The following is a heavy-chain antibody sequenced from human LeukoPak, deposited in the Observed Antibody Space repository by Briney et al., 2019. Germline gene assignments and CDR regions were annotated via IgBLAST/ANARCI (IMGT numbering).Heavy chain of an antibody. V-gene: IGHV4-4*02. Sequence: SRTLSLTCAVSGGSISSSNWWSWVRQPPGKGLEWIGEIYHSGSTNYNPSLKSRVTISVDKSKNQFSLKLSSVTAADTAVYYCCYDSSGYYYFDYWGQGTLVTVSS. CDR2: IYHSGST. CDR1: GGSISSSNW. CDR3: CYDSSGYYYFDY. D-gene: IGHD3-22*01. J-gene: IGHJ4*02.